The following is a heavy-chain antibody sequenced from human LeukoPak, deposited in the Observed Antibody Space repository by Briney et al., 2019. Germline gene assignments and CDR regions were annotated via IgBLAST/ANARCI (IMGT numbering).Heavy chain of an antibody. Sequence: GESLRLSCEASGFIFSNYGMHWVRQAPGKGLVWVALIWYDGQTKFYADSVKGRFTISRDNSGNTLFLHMTSLRVEDTAVYYCAREWGRIAVAGGPGYWGQGALVTVSS. J-gene: IGHJ4*02. CDR3: AREWGRIAVAGGPGY. CDR1: GFIFSNYG. CDR2: IWYDGQTK. V-gene: IGHV3-33*01. D-gene: IGHD6-19*01.